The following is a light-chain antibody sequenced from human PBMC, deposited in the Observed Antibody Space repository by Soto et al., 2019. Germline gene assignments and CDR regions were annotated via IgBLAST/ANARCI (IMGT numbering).Light chain of an antibody. CDR3: CSYAGSSGGV. Sequence: QSALTQPASVSGSPGQSITISCTGTSSDVGGYNYVSWYQQHPGKAPKLMIYEVSNRPSGVSNRFSGSKSGNTASLTISGLQAEDEADYYCCSYAGSSGGVFGGGTKLTVL. CDR1: SSDVGGYNY. V-gene: IGLV2-14*01. J-gene: IGLJ3*02. CDR2: EVS.